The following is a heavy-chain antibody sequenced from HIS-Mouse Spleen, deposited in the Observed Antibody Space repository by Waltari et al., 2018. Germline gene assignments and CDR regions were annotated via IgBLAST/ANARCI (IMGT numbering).Heavy chain of an antibody. Sequence: QVTLKESGPVLVKPTATLTLTCTVSGFSLSNARMGVSWIRQPPGKALEWLAHIFSNDEKSDSTSLKSRLTISKDTSKSQVVLTMTNMDPVDTATYYCARGRGGGHFDLWGRGTLVTVSS. CDR3: ARGRGGGHFDL. V-gene: IGHV2-26*01. CDR2: IFSNDEK. D-gene: IGHD3-10*01. J-gene: IGHJ2*01. CDR1: GFSLSNARMG.